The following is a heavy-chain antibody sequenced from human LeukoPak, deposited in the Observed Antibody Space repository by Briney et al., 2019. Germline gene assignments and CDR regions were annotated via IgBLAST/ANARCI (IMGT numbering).Heavy chain of an antibody. CDR1: GFSLSGYA. D-gene: IGHD3-9*01. CDR2: ILTSGTT. J-gene: IGHJ5*02. V-gene: IGHV3-23*05. Sequence: GGSLRLSCVASGFSLSGYAMSWVRQAPGKGPEWVSGILTSGTTYYSDSAKGRFTISRDSSKNTLYLQMNSLRSEDTAIYSCAKDLTYNDGRWEFVPWGQGTLVTVSS. CDR3: AKDLTYNDGRWEFVP.